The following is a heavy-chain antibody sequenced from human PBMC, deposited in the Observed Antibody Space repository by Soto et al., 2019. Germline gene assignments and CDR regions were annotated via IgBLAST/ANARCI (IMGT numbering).Heavy chain of an antibody. J-gene: IGHJ3*02. Sequence: EVQLVESGGGLIQPGGSQRLSCAASGFIFSNNYMSWVRQAPGKGLEWVSVIYSGGSTYYADSVKGRFTISRDNSKNTLYLKMNSMRAEDTAVYYCASNNSLKVGLEIWGQGTMVTVSS. CDR1: GFIFSNNY. D-gene: IGHD1-1*01. CDR2: IYSGGST. V-gene: IGHV3-53*01. CDR3: ASNNSLKVGLEI.